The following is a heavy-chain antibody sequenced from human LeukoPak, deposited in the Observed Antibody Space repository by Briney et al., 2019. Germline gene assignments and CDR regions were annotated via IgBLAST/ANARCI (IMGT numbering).Heavy chain of an antibody. CDR1: GFTFSSYA. J-gene: IGHJ4*02. CDR3: AKTLLGYCSSTSCYGDY. Sequence: GGSLRLSCTTSGFTFSSYAMSWVRQAPGKGLEWVSTISSSGSSTYYADSVKGRFTISRDNSKSTLYLQMNSLRAEDTAVYYCAKTLLGYCSSTSCYGDYWGQGTLVTVSS. D-gene: IGHD2-2*01. CDR2: ISSSGSST. V-gene: IGHV3-23*01.